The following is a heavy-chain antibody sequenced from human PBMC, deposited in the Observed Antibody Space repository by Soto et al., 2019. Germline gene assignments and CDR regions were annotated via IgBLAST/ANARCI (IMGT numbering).Heavy chain of an antibody. D-gene: IGHD6-13*01. CDR1: GYTFTSYG. J-gene: IGHJ6*02. V-gene: IGHV1-18*01. CDR2: ISAYNGNT. CDR3: ARANGKRAAAGDYYGMDV. Sequence: ASVKVSCKASGYTFTSYGISWVRQAPGQGLEWMGWISAYNGNTNYAQKLQGRVTMTTDTSTSTAYMELRSLRSDDTAVYYCARANGKRAAAGDYYGMDVWGQGTTVTVPS.